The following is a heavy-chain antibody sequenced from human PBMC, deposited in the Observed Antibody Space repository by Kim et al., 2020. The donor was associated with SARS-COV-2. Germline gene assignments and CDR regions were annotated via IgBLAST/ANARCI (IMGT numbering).Heavy chain of an antibody. Sequence: GGSLRLSCAASGFTFSGFAMSWVRQAPGKGLEWVSTISGSGGSTSCADSVRGRFTFSRDNSKNTLYLQMNSLRAEDTAVYYCAKVTREGAVRGYGMDVWGQGTTVTVSS. D-gene: IGHD3-10*01. CDR3: AKVTREGAVRGYGMDV. V-gene: IGHV3-23*01. CDR2: ISGSGGST. J-gene: IGHJ6*02. CDR1: GFTFSGFA.